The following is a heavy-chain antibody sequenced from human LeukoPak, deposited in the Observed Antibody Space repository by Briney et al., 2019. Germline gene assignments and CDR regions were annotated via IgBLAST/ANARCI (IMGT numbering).Heavy chain of an antibody. CDR1: GFTFSSYA. V-gene: IGHV3-23*01. CDR3: AKGNYYDSSGYYPEGLFDY. Sequence: GGSPRLSCAASGFTFSSYAMSWVRQAPGKGLEWVSAISGSGGSTYYADSVKGRFTISRDNSKNTLYLQMNSLRAEDTAVYYCAKGNYYDSSGYYPEGLFDYWGQGTLVTVSS. J-gene: IGHJ4*02. D-gene: IGHD3-22*01. CDR2: ISGSGGST.